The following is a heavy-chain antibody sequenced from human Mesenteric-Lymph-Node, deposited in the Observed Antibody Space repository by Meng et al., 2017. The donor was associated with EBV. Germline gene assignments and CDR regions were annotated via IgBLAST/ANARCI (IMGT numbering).Heavy chain of an antibody. V-gene: IGHV4-4*02. CDR3: ARALFSSTWYKSFYFDS. Sequence: GQLQGSGPGLVKPSGTLSLTCAVPGDSSSSVTSWWSWVRQSPGKGLECIGEIYHSGSTNYNPSLKSRVTMSVDKSKNQFSLTLSSVTAADMAVYYCARALFSSTWYKSFYFDSWGQGTLVTVSS. CDR1: GDSSSSVTSW. J-gene: IGHJ4*02. CDR2: IYHSGST. D-gene: IGHD6-13*01.